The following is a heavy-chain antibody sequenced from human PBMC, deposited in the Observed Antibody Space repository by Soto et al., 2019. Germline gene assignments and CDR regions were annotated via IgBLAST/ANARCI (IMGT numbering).Heavy chain of an antibody. CDR2: ISADNGNT. CDR3: ARTLYYYDSSGYYDY. Sequence: GSVHGSCMASCYTFTRYGISWVRQAPLQVLELIGWISADNGNTNYAQKLQGRVTMTTDTSTSTAYMELRSLRSDDTAVYYCARTLYYYDSSGYYDYWGQGTLVTVSS. D-gene: IGHD3-22*01. V-gene: IGHV1-18*01. CDR1: CYTFTRYG. J-gene: IGHJ4*02.